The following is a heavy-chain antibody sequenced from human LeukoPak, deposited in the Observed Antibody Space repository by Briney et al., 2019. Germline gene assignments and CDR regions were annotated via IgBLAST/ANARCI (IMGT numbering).Heavy chain of an antibody. CDR1: GFIVSSNY. Sequence: GGSLRLSCAASGFIVSSNYMSWVRQAPGKGLEWVSVIYSGGSTYYADSVKGRFTISRDNSKNTLYLQMNSLRAEDTAVCYCARDSSSWSYYFDYWGQGTLVTVSS. D-gene: IGHD6-13*01. J-gene: IGHJ4*02. V-gene: IGHV3-66*01. CDR2: IYSGGST. CDR3: ARDSSSWSYYFDY.